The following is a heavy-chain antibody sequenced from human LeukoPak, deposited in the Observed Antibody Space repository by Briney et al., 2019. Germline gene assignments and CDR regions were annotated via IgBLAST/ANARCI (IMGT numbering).Heavy chain of an antibody. J-gene: IGHJ6*03. V-gene: IGHV1-2*02. Sequence: GASVKVSCKASGYTFTGYYMHWVRQAPGQGLEWMGWINPNSGGTNYAQKFQGRVTMTRDTSISTAYMELSRLRSDDTAVYYCARGFPSSGGIAAENYYYYMDVWGKGTTVTVSS. CDR2: INPNSGGT. CDR3: ARGFPSSGGIAAENYYYYMDV. D-gene: IGHD6-13*01. CDR1: GYTFTGYY.